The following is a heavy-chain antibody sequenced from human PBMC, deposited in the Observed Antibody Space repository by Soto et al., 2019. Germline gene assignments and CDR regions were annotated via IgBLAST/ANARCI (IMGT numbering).Heavy chain of an antibody. CDR1: GGSISSGSYY. CDR3: ARTLFGADHSSGCLFDY. D-gene: IGHD6-19*01. Sequence: SETLSLTCTVSGGSISSGSYYWGWIRQPPGKGLEWIGSIYYSGSTYYNPSLKSRVTISVDTSKNQFSLKLSSVTAADTAVYYCARTLFGADHSSGCLFDYWGQGTLVTVS. J-gene: IGHJ4*02. V-gene: IGHV4-39*01. CDR2: IYYSGST.